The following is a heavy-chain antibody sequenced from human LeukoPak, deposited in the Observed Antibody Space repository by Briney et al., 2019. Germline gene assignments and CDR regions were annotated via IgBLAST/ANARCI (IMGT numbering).Heavy chain of an antibody. Sequence: SETXSLTCXXSXAXISXYYXXWIRQSPGKGLEWIGYIYYSGITNYNPSLKSRVTMSLDTSNNKFSLKLSSVTAADTAVYYCARVLLSSGYSTWGQGTLVTVSS. D-gene: IGHD3-22*01. CDR2: IYYSGIT. CDR1: XAXISXYY. V-gene: IGHV4-59*01. CDR3: ARVLLSSGYST. J-gene: IGHJ5*02.